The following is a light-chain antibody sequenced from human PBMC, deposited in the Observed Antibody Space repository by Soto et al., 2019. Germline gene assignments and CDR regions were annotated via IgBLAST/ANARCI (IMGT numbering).Light chain of an antibody. CDR1: QTISSW. V-gene: IGKV1-33*01. J-gene: IGKJ5*01. Sequence: DIQMTQSPSTLSASVGDRVTIPCRASQTISSWLAWYQQKPGKAPKLLIYDASNMETGVPSRFTGSGSGTDFTFTISSLQPEDIATYYCQQYENFPITFGQGTRLEIK. CDR2: DAS. CDR3: QQYENFPIT.